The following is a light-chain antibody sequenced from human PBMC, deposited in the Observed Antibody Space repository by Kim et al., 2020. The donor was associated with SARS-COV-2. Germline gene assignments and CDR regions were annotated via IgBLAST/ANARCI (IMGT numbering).Light chain of an antibody. Sequence: QRVTISCSGSSSNIGSNTVNCYQQLPGTAPKLLIYSDDQRPSGVPDRFSGSKSGTSASLAINGLQSEDEADYYCAAWDDSLNGNWVFGGGTQLTVL. CDR2: SDD. CDR3: AAWDDSLNGNWV. V-gene: IGLV1-44*01. CDR1: SSNIGSNT. J-gene: IGLJ3*02.